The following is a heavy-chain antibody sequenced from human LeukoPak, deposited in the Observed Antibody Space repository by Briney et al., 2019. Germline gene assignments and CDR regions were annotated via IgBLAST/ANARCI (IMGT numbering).Heavy chain of an antibody. D-gene: IGHD3-10*01. V-gene: IGHV1-46*01. CDR2: INPSGGST. Sequence: ASVKVSCKASGYTFTGYYMHWVRQAPGQGLEWMGIINPSGGSTSYAQKFQGRVTMTRDTSTSTVYMELSSLRSEDTAVYYCAREMVGGFYFDYWGQGTLVTVSS. CDR1: GYTFTGYY. CDR3: AREMVGGFYFDY. J-gene: IGHJ4*02.